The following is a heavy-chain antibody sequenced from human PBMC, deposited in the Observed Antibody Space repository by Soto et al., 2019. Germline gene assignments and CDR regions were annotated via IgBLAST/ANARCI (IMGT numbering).Heavy chain of an antibody. CDR1: GFTFTSSA. CDR3: AADSGVVASNDAFDI. D-gene: IGHD2-15*01. J-gene: IGHJ3*02. Sequence: SVKVSCKASGFTFTSSAVQWVRQARGQRLEWIGWIVVGSGNTNYAQKFQERVTITRDMSTSTAYMELSSLRSEDTAVYYCAADSGVVASNDAFDIWGQGTMVTVSS. CDR2: IVVGSGNT. V-gene: IGHV1-58*01.